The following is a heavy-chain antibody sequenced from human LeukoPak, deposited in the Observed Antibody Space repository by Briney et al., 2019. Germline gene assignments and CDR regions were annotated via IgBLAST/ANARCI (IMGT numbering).Heavy chain of an antibody. Sequence: GGSLRLSCAASGFTFSSYAMSWVRQAPGKGLEWVSAISGSGGSTYYADSVKGRFTISRDNSKNTLYLQMNSLRAEDAAVYYCAKVPQMGGSNYSDYWGQGTLVTVSS. V-gene: IGHV3-23*01. D-gene: IGHD1-26*01. J-gene: IGHJ4*02. CDR3: AKVPQMGGSNYSDY. CDR2: ISGSGGST. CDR1: GFTFSSYA.